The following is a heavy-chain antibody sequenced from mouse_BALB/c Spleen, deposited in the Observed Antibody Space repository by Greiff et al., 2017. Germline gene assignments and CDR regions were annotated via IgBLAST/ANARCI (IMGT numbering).Heavy chain of an antibody. Sequence: VQLQQSAAELARPGASVKMSCKASGYTFTSYTMHWVKQRPGQGLEWIGYINPSSGYTEYNQKFKDKTTLTADKSSSTAYMQLSSLTSEDSAVYYCARSRYGNSYYFDYWGQGTTLTVSS. CDR2: INPSSGYT. D-gene: IGHD2-1*01. V-gene: IGHV1-4*02. J-gene: IGHJ2*01. CDR3: ARSRYGNSYYFDY. CDR1: GYTFTSYT.